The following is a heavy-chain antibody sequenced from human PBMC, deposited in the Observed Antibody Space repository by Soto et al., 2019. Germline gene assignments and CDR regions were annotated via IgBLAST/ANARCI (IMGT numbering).Heavy chain of an antibody. CDR1: GGTFSSYA. CDR2: ISAYNGNT. J-gene: IGHJ6*02. CDR3: ARDYGYCSGGSCYSRYYYGMDV. D-gene: IGHD2-15*01. Sequence: ASVKVSCKASGGTFSSYAISWVRQAPGQGLEWMGWISAYNGNTNYAQKLQGRVTMTTDTSTSTAYMELRSLRSDDTAVYYCARDYGYCSGGSCYSRYYYGMDVWGQGTTVTVSS. V-gene: IGHV1-18*01.